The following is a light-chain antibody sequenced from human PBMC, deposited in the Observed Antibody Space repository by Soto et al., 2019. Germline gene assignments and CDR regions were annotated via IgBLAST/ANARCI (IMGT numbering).Light chain of an antibody. J-gene: IGKJ5*01. CDR3: QQLHSYPIT. CDR1: QTISSW. CDR2: KAS. V-gene: IGKV1-5*03. Sequence: QSPSTLSGSVGDRVTITCRASQTISSWLAWYQQKPGKAPKLLIYKASTLYTGVPSRFSGSESGAVFTLTISSLQPEDFATYYCQQLHSYPITFGQGTRLEIK.